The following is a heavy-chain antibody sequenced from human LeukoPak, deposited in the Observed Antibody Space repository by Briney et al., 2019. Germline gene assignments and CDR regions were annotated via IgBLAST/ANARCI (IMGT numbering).Heavy chain of an antibody. Sequence: QPGGSLRLSCAASGFTFSSYAMSWVRQAPGKGLEWVSGIIDNADITYYANSVRGRFTISRDNSKNTLYLQMNSLRAEDTAVYYCAKLGGQQVYNYYVAVWGKGTTVAVSS. CDR2: IIDNADIT. CDR1: GFTFSSYA. CDR3: AKLGGQQVYNYYVAV. D-gene: IGHD3-16*01. V-gene: IGHV3-23*01. J-gene: IGHJ6*03.